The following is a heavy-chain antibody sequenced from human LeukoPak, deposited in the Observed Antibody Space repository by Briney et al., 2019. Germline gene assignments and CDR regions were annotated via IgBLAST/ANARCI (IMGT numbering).Heavy chain of an antibody. V-gene: IGHV3-23*01. CDR2: ISGSGGST. Sequence: GGSLRLSCAASGFTFRSYWMSWVRQAPGKGLEWVSAISGSGGSTYYADSVKGRFTISRDNSKNTLYLQMNSLRAEDTAVYYCAKARGSSGYHAFDIWGQGTMVTVSS. CDR1: GFTFRSYW. CDR3: AKARGSSGYHAFDI. J-gene: IGHJ3*02. D-gene: IGHD3-22*01.